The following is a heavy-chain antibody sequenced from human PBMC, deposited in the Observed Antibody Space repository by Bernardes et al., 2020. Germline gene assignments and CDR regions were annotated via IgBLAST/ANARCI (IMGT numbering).Heavy chain of an antibody. V-gene: IGHV4-39*01. Sequence: SETLSLTCTVSGGSISSSSYYWGWIRQPPGKGLEWIGSIYYSGSTYYNPSLKSRVTISVDTSKNQFSLKLSSVTAADTAVYYCGSKRADYHVPGWFDPWGQGTLVTVSS. CDR3: GSKRADYHVPGWFDP. CDR2: IYYSGST. CDR1: GGSISSSSYY. D-gene: IGHD4-17*01. J-gene: IGHJ5*02.